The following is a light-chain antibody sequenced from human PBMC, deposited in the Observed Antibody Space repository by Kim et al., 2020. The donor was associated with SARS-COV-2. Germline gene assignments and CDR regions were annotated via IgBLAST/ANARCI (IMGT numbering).Light chain of an antibody. V-gene: IGLV2-11*01. Sequence: GQSFTISCTGTSSDVGGYDYVSWYQQHPGKAPKFMIYDVSMRPSGVPDRFSGSKSGNTASLTISGLQAEDEADYYCCSYAGSYTFVFGSGTKVTVL. CDR2: DVS. CDR1: SSDVGGYDY. J-gene: IGLJ1*01. CDR3: CSYAGSYTFV.